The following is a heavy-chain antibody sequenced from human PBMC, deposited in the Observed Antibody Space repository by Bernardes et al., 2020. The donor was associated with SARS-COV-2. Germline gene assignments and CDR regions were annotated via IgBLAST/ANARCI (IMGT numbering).Heavy chain of an antibody. Sequence: GGSLRLSCATSGFTFSTYGMSWVRQAPGKGLEWVSGICGSGGTIHYTDSVKGRFTISRDDSKNTLYLQMNSLRAEDTALYYCAKSRYSSGWYPYYFYSLDVWGQGTTLNVSS. V-gene: IGHV3-23*01. CDR2: ICGSGGTI. D-gene: IGHD6-19*01. J-gene: IGHJ6*02. CDR3: AKSRYSSGWYPYYFYSLDV. CDR1: GFTFSTYG.